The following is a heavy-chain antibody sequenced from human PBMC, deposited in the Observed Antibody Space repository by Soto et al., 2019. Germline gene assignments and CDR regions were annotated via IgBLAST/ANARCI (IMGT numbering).Heavy chain of an antibody. Sequence: QITLKESGPTLVKPTQTLTLTCTFSGFSLSTSGVGVVWIRQPPRKALEWLALIYWDDDKCYSPSLKSRLTITKDTSKNQVVLTVSNMDPVDTATYYCAHSSSRWPLGYWGQGTLVTV. CDR1: GFSLSTSGVG. CDR2: IYWDDDK. D-gene: IGHD4-17*01. V-gene: IGHV2-5*02. J-gene: IGHJ4*02. CDR3: AHSSSRWPLGY.